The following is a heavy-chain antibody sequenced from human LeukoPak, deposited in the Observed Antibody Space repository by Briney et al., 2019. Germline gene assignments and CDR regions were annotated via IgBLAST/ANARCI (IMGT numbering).Heavy chain of an antibody. CDR3: ARLDNGRGAFDY. J-gene: IGHJ4*02. CDR2: MYYSGST. CDR1: GGSFSGYF. D-gene: IGHD1-26*01. Sequence: TSETLSLTCAVYGGSFSGYFWSWTRQPPGKGLEWIGYMYYSGSTNYNPSLKSRVTISIDTSKNQFSLQLSSVTAADTAVYYCARLDNGRGAFDYWGQGTLVTVSS. V-gene: IGHV4-59*01.